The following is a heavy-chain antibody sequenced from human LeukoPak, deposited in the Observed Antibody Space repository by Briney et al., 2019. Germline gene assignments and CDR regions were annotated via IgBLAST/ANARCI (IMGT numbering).Heavy chain of an antibody. V-gene: IGHV3-30*02. CDR3: AKTYCGGDCPTTIDY. Sequence: GGSLRLSCAASGFTSSSYGMHCVRHAPAKGLGWVAFIRYDGSNKYYADSVKGRFTISRDNSKNTLYLQINSLRAEDTAVYYCAKTYCGGDCPTTIDYWGQGALVTVSS. J-gene: IGHJ4*02. CDR2: IRYDGSNK. D-gene: IGHD2-21*01. CDR1: GFTSSSYG.